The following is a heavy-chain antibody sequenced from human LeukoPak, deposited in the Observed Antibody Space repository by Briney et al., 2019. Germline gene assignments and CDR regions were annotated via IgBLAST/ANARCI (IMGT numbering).Heavy chain of an antibody. Sequence: GESLKISCKGSGYSFTTYWIAWVRQMPGKGLERMGIIYPGDSDTRYSPSFQGQVTISADKSISTAYLQWSSLKASDTAMYYCARRGYCGSTSCSWGMDVWGKGTTVTVSS. CDR1: GYSFTTYW. CDR2: IYPGDSDT. CDR3: ARRGYCGSTSCSWGMDV. V-gene: IGHV5-51*01. J-gene: IGHJ6*04. D-gene: IGHD2-2*01.